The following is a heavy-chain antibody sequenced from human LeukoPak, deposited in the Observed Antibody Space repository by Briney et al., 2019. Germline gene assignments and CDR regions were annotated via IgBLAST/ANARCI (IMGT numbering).Heavy chain of an antibody. CDR1: GGSISTYY. Sequence: PSETLSLTCTVSGGSISTYYWNWIRQPPGKGLEWIGYIHYSGSTNYNSSLKSRVTISLDTSKSQFSLNLTSVTAADTAMYYCARHLIYGDYHNGSWGQGTMVTVSS. J-gene: IGHJ3*01. V-gene: IGHV4-59*01. CDR2: IHYSGST. CDR3: ARHLIYGDYHNGS. D-gene: IGHD4-17*01.